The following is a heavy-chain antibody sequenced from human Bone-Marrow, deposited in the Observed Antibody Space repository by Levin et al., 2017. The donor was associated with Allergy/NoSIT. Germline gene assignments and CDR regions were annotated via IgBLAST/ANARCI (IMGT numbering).Heavy chain of an antibody. V-gene: IGHV3-23*01. CDR3: ARDRQWPQDTYDF. J-gene: IGHJ4*02. Sequence: AGGSLRLSCAASGFTFSNYAMGWVRQAPGKGLEWVSALKGGSSVGTDYADSVRGRFTISRDNSKNTLYLQMNSLRVGDTAVYYCARDRQWPQDTYDFWGQGTLVSVSS. D-gene: IGHD6-19*01. CDR2: LKGGSSVGT. CDR1: GFTFSNYA.